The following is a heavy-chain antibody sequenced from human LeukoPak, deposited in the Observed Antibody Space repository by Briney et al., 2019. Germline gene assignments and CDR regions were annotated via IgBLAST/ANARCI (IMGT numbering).Heavy chain of an antibody. J-gene: IGHJ4*02. CDR1: GFTFSSYS. V-gene: IGHV3-21*03. D-gene: IGHD6-13*01. CDR2: ISSSSSYI. Sequence: PGGSLRLSCAASGFTFSSYSMNWVRQAPGKGLEWVSSISSSSSYIYYADSVKGRFTISRDNAKNSLYLQMNSPRAEDTAVYYCARVFGGIAAADYWGQGTLVTVSS. CDR3: ARVFGGIAAADY.